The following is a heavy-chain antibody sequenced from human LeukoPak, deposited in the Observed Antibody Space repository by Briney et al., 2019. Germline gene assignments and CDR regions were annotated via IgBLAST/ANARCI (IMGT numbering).Heavy chain of an antibody. D-gene: IGHD3-22*01. CDR2: ISYDGISK. CDR1: GFTFSSYA. V-gene: IGHV3-30*04. CDR3: ARALGGYYSDAFDI. Sequence: GGSLRLSCTASGFTFSSYAVRWVRQAPGKGLEWVSIISYDGISKYYADSVKGRFTISRDNAEHTLYLQMNSLRAEDTAVYYCARALGGYYSDAFDIWGQGTLVTVSS. J-gene: IGHJ3*02.